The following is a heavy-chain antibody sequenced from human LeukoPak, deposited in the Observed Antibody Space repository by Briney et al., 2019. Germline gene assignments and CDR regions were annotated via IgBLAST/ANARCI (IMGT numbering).Heavy chain of an antibody. CDR2: IYHSGST. D-gene: IGHD6-19*01. V-gene: IGHV4-4*02. CDR1: GGSISSSNW. Sequence: PSETLSLTCAVSGGSISSSNWWSWVRQPPGKGLEWIGEIYHSGSTNYNPSLKSRVTISVDKSKNQFSLKLSSVTAADTAVYYCARNLQSTGYSSGWYSRYYYYYMDVWGKGTTVTVSS. CDR3: ARNLQSTGYSSGWYSRYYYYYMDV. J-gene: IGHJ6*03.